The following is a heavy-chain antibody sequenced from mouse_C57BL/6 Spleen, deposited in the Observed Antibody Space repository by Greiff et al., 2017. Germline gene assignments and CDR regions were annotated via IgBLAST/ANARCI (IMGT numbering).Heavy chain of an antibody. D-gene: IGHD1-1*01. CDR1: GYTFTSYW. V-gene: IGHV1-55*01. Sequence: VKLQQPGAELVKPGASVKMSCKASGYTFTSYWITWVKQRPGQGLEWIGDIYPGRGSTNYNDKFKSQATLTVDTSSSTAYMQLSSLTSEDSAVYYCARPFTTVGTLWSFDVWGTGTTVTVSS. CDR3: ARPFTTVGTLWSFDV. J-gene: IGHJ1*03. CDR2: IYPGRGST.